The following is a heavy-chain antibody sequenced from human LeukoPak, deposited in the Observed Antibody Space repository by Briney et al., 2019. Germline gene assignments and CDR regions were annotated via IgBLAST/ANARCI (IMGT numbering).Heavy chain of an antibody. V-gene: IGHV3-21*06. CDR3: ATENSGRHYDY. J-gene: IGHJ4*02. CDR1: GLTFSTSG. Sequence: PGGSLRLSCTASGLTFSTSGFNWVRQAPGKGLEWVASIGPTGSDRYHADSIKGRFTISRDNANNFLYLQMNSLRADDTAVYYCATENSGRHYDYWGQGTLLPVSS. D-gene: IGHD6-19*01. CDR2: IGPTGSDR.